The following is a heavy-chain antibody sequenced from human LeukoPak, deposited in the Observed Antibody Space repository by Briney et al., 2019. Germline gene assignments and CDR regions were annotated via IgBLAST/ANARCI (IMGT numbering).Heavy chain of an antibody. D-gene: IGHD3-22*01. CDR3: ARDNHYYDSSGYDY. CDR2: IKQDGSGR. J-gene: IGHJ4*02. CDR1: GFTFSSYW. Sequence: GGSLRLSCAASGFTFSSYWMSWVRQAPGRGLEWVANIKQDGSGRYYVDSVKARFTISRDNAKNSLYLQMNSLRAEDTAVYYCARDNHYYDSSGYDYWGQGTLVTVSS. V-gene: IGHV3-7*01.